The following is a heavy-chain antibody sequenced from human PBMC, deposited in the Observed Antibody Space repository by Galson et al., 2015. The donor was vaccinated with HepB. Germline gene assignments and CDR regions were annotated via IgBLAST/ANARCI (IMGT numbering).Heavy chain of an antibody. CDR2: IIPILGIA. V-gene: IGHV1-69*10. CDR3: ARVSTLYDSSGHAHDAFDM. Sequence: SVKVSCKASGGTLRSYAINWVRQAPGQGLELMGGIIPILGIANYAQKFQGRVTITADKSTTTAYMELSSLSSEDTAVYYCARVSTLYDSSGHAHDAFDMWGQGTMVTVSS. J-gene: IGHJ3*02. D-gene: IGHD3-22*01. CDR1: GGTLRSYA.